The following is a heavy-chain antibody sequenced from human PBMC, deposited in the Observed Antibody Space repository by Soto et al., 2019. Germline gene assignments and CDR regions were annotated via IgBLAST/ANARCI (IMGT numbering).Heavy chain of an antibody. D-gene: IGHD2-2*01. CDR3: AREAGYCSRTSCYRRAFDT. CDR2: INTDGATS. Sequence: EVQLVESGGDLVQPGGSLRLSCAASGFTFSGHWMHWVRQVPGKGLEWVSRINTDGATSTYADSVKCRFTISRDNAKNTLYLQMSALRAEDTALYYCAREAGYCSRTSCYRRAFDTWGQGTTVTVSS. CDR1: GFTFSGHW. J-gene: IGHJ3*02. V-gene: IGHV3-74*03.